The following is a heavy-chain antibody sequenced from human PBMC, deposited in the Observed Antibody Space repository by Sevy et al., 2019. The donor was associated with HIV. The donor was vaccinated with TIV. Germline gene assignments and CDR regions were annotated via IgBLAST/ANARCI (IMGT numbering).Heavy chain of an antibody. J-gene: IGHJ6*02. V-gene: IGHV3-21*01. CDR2: ISSSSSYI. Sequence: GGSLRLPCAASGFTFSSYSMNWVRQAPGKGLEWVSSISSSSSYIYYADSVKGRFTISRDNAKNSLYLQMNSLRAEDTAVYYCARELEAGTTYFYYYYGMDVWGQGTTVTVSS. CDR1: GFTFSSYS. D-gene: IGHD1-7*01. CDR3: ARELEAGTTYFYYYYGMDV.